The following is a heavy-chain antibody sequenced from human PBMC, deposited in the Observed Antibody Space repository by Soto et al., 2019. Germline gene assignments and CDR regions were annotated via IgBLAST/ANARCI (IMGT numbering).Heavy chain of an antibody. CDR1: GFTFSSYG. CDR3: AKEVVVVTAIFHY. J-gene: IGHJ4*02. Sequence: VQLVESGGGVVQPGRSLRLSCVASGFTFSSYGMHWVRQAPGKGLEWVSAISGSGGSTYYADSVKGRFTISRDNSKNTLYLQMNSLRAEDTAVYYCAKEVVVVTAIFHYWGQGTLVTVSS. CDR2: ISGSGGST. V-gene: IGHV3-23*04. D-gene: IGHD2-21*02.